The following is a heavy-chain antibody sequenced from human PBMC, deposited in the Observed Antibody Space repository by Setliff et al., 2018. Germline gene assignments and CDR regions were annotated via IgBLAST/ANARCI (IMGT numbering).Heavy chain of an antibody. Sequence: SETLSLTCAVSGYSISSGYYWGWIRQPPGKGLEWIGSIYHSGSTYYNPFLKSRVTISVDTSKNQFSLKLSSVTAADTAVYYCARERMYYNFWSGYSDYWGRGTLVTSPQ. CDR2: IYHSGST. V-gene: IGHV4-38-2*02. D-gene: IGHD3-3*01. CDR1: GYSISSGYY. CDR3: ARERMYYNFWSGYSDY. J-gene: IGHJ4*01.